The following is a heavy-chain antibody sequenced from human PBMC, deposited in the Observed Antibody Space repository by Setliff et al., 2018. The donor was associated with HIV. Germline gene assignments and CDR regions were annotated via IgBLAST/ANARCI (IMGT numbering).Heavy chain of an antibody. CDR3: ARDDDATSHYSRFDY. J-gene: IGHJ4*02. V-gene: IGHV3-30*12. Sequence: GSLRLSCAASGFTASGFSFSNAWLTWVRHCPGKGLEWVAVISYDGSNKYYADSVKGRFTISRDNSKNTVYLQMDSLRAEDTAVYYCARDDDATSHYSRFDYWGQGTPVTVSS. D-gene: IGHD1-26*01. CDR1: ASGFSFSNAW. CDR2: ISYDGSNK.